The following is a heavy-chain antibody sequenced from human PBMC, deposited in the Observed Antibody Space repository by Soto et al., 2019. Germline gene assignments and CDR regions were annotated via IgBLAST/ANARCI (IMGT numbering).Heavy chain of an antibody. CDR1: GFTFSSYA. J-gene: IGHJ6*02. Sequence: GGSLRLSCVASGFTFSSYAMSWVRQAPGKGLEWVSGISASGVSTYYAGSVKGRFAISRDNSKNTLYLQMNSLRAEDTAVYYCAKYVSGSEYYYYGMDVWGQGTTVTVSS. V-gene: IGHV3-23*01. CDR3: AKYVSGSEYYYYGMDV. CDR2: ISASGVST. D-gene: IGHD3-10*01.